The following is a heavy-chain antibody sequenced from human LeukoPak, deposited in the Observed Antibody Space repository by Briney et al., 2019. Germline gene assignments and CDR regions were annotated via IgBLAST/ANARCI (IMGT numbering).Heavy chain of an antibody. V-gene: IGHV4-39*07. Sequence: KPSETLSLTCTVSGGSISSYYWAWIRQPPGKGLEWIASMFYRGSTYYNASLRSRVTLSVDTSMNQFSLKLSSVTAADTAMYYCARPRSSSGWDGDFDYWGQGTLVTVSS. CDR2: MFYRGST. CDR3: ARPRSSSGWDGDFDY. J-gene: IGHJ4*02. CDR1: GGSISSYY. D-gene: IGHD6-19*01.